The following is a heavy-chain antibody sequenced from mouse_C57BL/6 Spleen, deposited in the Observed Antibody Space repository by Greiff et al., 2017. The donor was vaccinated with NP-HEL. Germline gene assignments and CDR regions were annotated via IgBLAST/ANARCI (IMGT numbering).Heavy chain of an antibody. Sequence: QVQLQQSGPELVKPGASVKISCKASGYAFSSSWMNWVKQRPGKGLEWIGRIYPGDGDTNYNGKFKGKATLTADKSSSTAYMQLSSLTSEDSAVYVCARSIYYDYDEYYLDDWGQGTTLTVSS. J-gene: IGHJ2*01. CDR3: ARSIYYDYDEYYLDD. V-gene: IGHV1-82*01. CDR1: GYAFSSSW. CDR2: IYPGDGDT. D-gene: IGHD2-4*01.